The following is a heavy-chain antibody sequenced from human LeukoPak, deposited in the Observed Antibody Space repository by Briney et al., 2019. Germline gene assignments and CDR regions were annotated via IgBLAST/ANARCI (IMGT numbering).Heavy chain of an antibody. CDR3: ARDSAARYYYYGMDV. CDR1: GFTFSSYG. J-gene: IGHJ6*02. D-gene: IGHD6-13*01. V-gene: IGHV3-33*01. Sequence: PGRALRLSCAASGFTFSSYGMHWVRQAPGKGLEGVAVICYDGSKKYYADSVKGRFTISRENSKKTLYLQMNSLRAEDTAVYYCARDSAARYYYYGMDVWGQGTTVTVSS. CDR2: ICYDGSKK.